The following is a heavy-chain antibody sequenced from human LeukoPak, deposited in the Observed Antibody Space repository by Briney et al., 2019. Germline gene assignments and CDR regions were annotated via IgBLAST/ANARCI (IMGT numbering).Heavy chain of an antibody. CDR1: GYTFTDYY. V-gene: IGHV1-2*02. CDR2: INPDTGGT. CDR3: ATTHSGTYYAHFDY. J-gene: IGHJ4*02. Sequence: ASVKFSCKASGYTFTDYYMHWVRQAPGQGLEWMGWINPDTGGTNYAQNFQGRVTMTRDASISTAYMELSRLTSDDTAAYYCATTHSGTYYAHFDYWGQGTLVTVSS. D-gene: IGHD1-26*01.